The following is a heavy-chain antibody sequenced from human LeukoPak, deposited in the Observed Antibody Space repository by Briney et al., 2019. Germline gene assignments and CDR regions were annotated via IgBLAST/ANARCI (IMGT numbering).Heavy chain of an antibody. J-gene: IGHJ6*02. CDR2: ISYDGSNK. D-gene: IGHD1-1*01. V-gene: IGHV3-30-3*01. CDR3: ARDDPESPGTSYYYYGMDV. Sequence: QTGGSLRLSCAASGFTFSSYAMHWVRQAPGKGLEWVAVISYDGSNKYYADSVKGRFTISRDNSKNTLYLQMNSLRAEDTAVYYCARDDPESPGTSYYYYGMDVWGQGTTVTVSS. CDR1: GFTFSSYA.